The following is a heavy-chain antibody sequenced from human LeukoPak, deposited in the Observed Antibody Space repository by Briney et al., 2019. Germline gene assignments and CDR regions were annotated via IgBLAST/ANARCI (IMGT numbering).Heavy chain of an antibody. D-gene: IGHD1-26*01. CDR2: TNDDGTIT. V-gene: IGHV3-74*01. CDR3: ARALGSPLDY. J-gene: IGHJ4*02. CDR1: GFSFSTYV. Sequence: GGSLRLSCAASGFSFSTYVMNWVRQAPGKGLVWVSRTNDDGTITTYADSVKGRFTISRDNAKNTLYLQMNSLRAEDTAVYYCARALGSPLDYWGQGTLVTVSS.